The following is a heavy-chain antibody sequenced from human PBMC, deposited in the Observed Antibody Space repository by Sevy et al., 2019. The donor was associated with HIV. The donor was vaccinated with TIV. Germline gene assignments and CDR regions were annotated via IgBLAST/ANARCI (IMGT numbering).Heavy chain of an antibody. J-gene: IGHJ6*03. CDR3: ARGLARGITGTTGYYYYYMDV. D-gene: IGHD1-7*01. V-gene: IGHV4-59*01. Sequence: SETLSLTCTVSGGSISSYYWSWIRQPPGKGLEWIGYIYYSGSTNYNPSLKSRVTISVDTSKNQFSLKLSSVTAADTAVYYCARGLARGITGTTGYYYYYMDVWGKGTTVTVSS. CDR2: IYYSGST. CDR1: GGSISSYY.